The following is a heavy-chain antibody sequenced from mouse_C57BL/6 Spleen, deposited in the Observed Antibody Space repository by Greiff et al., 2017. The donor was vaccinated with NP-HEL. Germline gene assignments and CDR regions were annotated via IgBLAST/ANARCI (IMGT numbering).Heavy chain of an antibody. V-gene: IGHV1-18*01. CDR3: ARRGIYYGNYDDY. J-gene: IGHJ2*01. CDR2: INPNNGGT. CDR1: GYTFTDYN. Sequence: EVQLQQSGPELVKPGASVKIPCKASGYTFTDYNMDWVKQSHGKSLEWIGDINPNNGGTIYNQKFKGKATLHVDKSSSTAYMELRSLTSEDTAVYYCARRGIYYGNYDDYWGQGTTLTVSS. D-gene: IGHD2-1*01.